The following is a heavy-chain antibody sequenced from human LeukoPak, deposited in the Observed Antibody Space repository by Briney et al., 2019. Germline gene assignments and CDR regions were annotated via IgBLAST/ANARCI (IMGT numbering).Heavy chain of an antibody. J-gene: IGHJ4*02. D-gene: IGHD5-12*01. CDR2: ISYDGSNK. Sequence: PGRSLRLSCAASGFTFSSYGMHWVRQAPGKGLEWVAVISYDGSNKYYADSVKGRFTISRDNSKNTLYLQMNSLRAEDTAVYYCAKEEWLQFIDYWGQGTLVTVSS. CDR3: AKEEWLQFIDY. V-gene: IGHV3-30*18. CDR1: GFTFSSYG.